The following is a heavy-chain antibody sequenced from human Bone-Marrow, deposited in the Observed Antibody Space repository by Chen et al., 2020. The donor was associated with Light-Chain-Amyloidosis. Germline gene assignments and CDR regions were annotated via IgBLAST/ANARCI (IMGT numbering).Heavy chain of an antibody. D-gene: IGHD5-12*01. CDR2: INPDGTRV. Sequence: DVQLLESGGGLVQPGGSLRLSCAASGFTFRTSWVHWVRQAPGKGLVWVSRINPDGTRVDYADSVRGRFTISRDDAKSTVYLQMNGLRAEDTAVDYGSREFTGYDDYWGQGTLVTVSS. J-gene: IGHJ4*02. V-gene: IGHV3-74*01. CDR3: SREFTGYDDY. CDR1: GFTFRTSW.